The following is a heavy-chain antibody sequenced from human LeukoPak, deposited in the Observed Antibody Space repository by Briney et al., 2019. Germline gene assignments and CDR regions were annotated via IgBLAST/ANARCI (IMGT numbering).Heavy chain of an antibody. V-gene: IGHV1-2*02. Sequence: GASVKVSFKASGYTFTAYYVHWVRQAPGQGLEWVGWINPNGGGTTCAQKFQGRVTMTRDTSISTAYMELSSLTSDDTAVYYCARDPVMHDGMTSPPDYWGQGTLVTVSS. J-gene: IGHJ4*02. CDR1: GYTFTAYY. D-gene: IGHD1-1*01. CDR3: ARDPVMHDGMTSPPDY. CDR2: INPNGGGT.